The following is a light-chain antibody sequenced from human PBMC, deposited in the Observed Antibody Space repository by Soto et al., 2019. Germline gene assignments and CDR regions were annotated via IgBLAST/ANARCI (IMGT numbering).Light chain of an antibody. CDR3: QQYGSSGT. CDR1: QSVDIN. J-gene: IGKJ1*01. V-gene: IGKV3-20*01. CDR2: GAS. Sequence: EIVLTQSPATLSVSPGERVTLSCRASQSVDINLAWYQQKPGQAPRLLIYGASNRATGIPDRFSGSGSGTDFTLTISRLEPEDFAVYYCQQYGSSGTFGQGTKVEIK.